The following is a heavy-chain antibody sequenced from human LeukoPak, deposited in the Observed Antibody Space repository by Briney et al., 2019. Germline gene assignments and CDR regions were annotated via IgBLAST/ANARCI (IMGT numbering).Heavy chain of an antibody. CDR3: MRDYMGWFDP. V-gene: IGHV3-30-3*01. CDR2: ISLDGSTE. CDR1: GFSLSNFQ. Sequence: PGGSLRLSCVASGFSLSNFQMYWVRQAPGKGLEWVSIISLDGSTEFYADSVKGRFTISRDTASNTMHLETNNLRTEDTAVYYCMRDYMGWFDPWGQGTLVTVSS. D-gene: IGHD3-10*01. J-gene: IGHJ5*02.